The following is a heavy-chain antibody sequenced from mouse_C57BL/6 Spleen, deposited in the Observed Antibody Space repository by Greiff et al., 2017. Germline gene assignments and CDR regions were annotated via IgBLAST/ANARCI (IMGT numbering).Heavy chain of an antibody. D-gene: IGHD1-1*01. CDR3: TFYYYGSSSMDY. CDR1: GFNIKDDY. V-gene: IGHV14-4*01. Sequence: VQLQQSGAELVRPGASVKLSCTASGFNIKDDYMHWVKQRPEQGLEWIGWMDPENGDTEYASKFQGKATITADTSSNTAYLQLSSLTSEDTAVYYCTFYYYGSSSMDYWGQGTSVTVSS. CDR2: MDPENGDT. J-gene: IGHJ4*01.